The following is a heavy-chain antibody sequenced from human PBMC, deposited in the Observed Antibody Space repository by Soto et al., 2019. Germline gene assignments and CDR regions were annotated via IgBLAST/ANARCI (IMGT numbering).Heavy chain of an antibody. CDR1: RYTFICYY. Sequence: SSAKVSSKASRYTFICYYMHLVRQAPGQGLEWMGWINPNSGGTNYAQKFQGRVTMTRDTSISTAYMELSRLRSDDTAVYYCAREYDSSGYYYGPLYYGMDVWGQGNTVIVSS. CDR3: AREYDSSGYYYGPLYYGMDV. CDR2: INPNSGGT. D-gene: IGHD3-22*01. J-gene: IGHJ6*02. V-gene: IGHV1-2*02.